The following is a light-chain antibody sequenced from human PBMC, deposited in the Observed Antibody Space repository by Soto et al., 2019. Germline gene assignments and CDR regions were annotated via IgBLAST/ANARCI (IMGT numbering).Light chain of an antibody. CDR3: QRSNNAPPDGDLS. Sequence: DIQLTQSPPSLSASVGDRVTITYLVSQGISTYLNCYRHKPWEVPNLLIYRVFNLQSGLPSRFSGSGSGTDFILTISSLQPEDAAICCAQRSNNAPPDGDLSFGGGTKV. V-gene: IGKV1-27*01. CDR2: RVF. CDR1: QGISTY. J-gene: IGKJ4*01.